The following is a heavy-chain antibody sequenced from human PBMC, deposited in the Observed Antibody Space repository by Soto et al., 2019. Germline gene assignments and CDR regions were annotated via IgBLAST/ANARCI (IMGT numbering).Heavy chain of an antibody. CDR1: GYTFTSYG. CDR2: ISAYNGNT. Sequence: QVQLVQSGAEVKKPGASVKVSCKASGYTFTSYGISWVRQAPGQGLEWMGWISAYNGNTNYAQKLQGRVTMTTDTATSTAYMELRSLRSDDTAVYYCARDHLTGPTGYYGMDVWGQGTTVTVSS. CDR3: ARDHLTGPTGYYGMDV. D-gene: IGHD3-9*01. J-gene: IGHJ6*02. V-gene: IGHV1-18*01.